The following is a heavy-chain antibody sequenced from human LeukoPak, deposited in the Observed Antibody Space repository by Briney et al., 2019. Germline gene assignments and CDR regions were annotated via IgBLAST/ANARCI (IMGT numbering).Heavy chain of an antibody. CDR3: AKDRSCTNDICHGDFDY. D-gene: IGHD2-8*01. V-gene: IGHV3-23*01. CDR2: IRGGGGST. Sequence: GGSLRLSCAASGFTFSSYAVSWVRQAPGKGLEWVSSIRGGGGSTYSADSVKGRFTISRDNSKNTLYLQMSSLRAEDTALYYCAKDRSCTNDICHGDFDYWGQGTLVTVSS. CDR1: GFTFSSYA. J-gene: IGHJ4*02.